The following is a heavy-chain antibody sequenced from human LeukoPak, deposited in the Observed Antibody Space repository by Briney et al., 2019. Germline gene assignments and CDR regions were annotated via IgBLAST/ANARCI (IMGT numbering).Heavy chain of an antibody. CDR2: INPSGGST. D-gene: IGHD2-2*01. CDR1: GYTFTSYA. Sequence: ASVKVSCKASGYTFTSYAMHWVRQAPGQGLEWMGIINPSGGSTSYAQKFRGRVTMTRDTSTSTVYMELSSLRPEDTAVYYCARDIEVIPAAPGIAFDIWGQGTMVTVSS. J-gene: IGHJ3*02. V-gene: IGHV1-46*01. CDR3: ARDIEVIPAAPGIAFDI.